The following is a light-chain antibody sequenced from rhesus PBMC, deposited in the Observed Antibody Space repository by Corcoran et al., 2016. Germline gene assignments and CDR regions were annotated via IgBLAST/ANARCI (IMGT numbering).Light chain of an antibody. CDR1: QGISSW. J-gene: IGKJ2*01. CDR2: KAS. CDR3: QQHNSAPYS. Sequence: DIQMTQSPSSLSASVGDRVTITCRASQGISSWLAWYQQKPGKAPKLLLYKASSLHTGVPSRFRGSGSGTHFTPTISSLQPEDFATYSCQQHNSAPYSFGQGTKVEIK. V-gene: IGKV1-21*01.